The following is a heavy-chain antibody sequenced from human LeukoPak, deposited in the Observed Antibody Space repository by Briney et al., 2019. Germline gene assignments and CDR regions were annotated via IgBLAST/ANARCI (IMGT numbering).Heavy chain of an antibody. J-gene: IGHJ5*02. Sequence: GASVKVSCKASGGTFSSYAISWVRQAPGQGVEWMGGIIPIFGTANYAQKFHGRVTITADESTSTAYMEQSSLRSEDTAVYYCAREVYCSSTSCLGSWFDPWGQGTLVTVSS. D-gene: IGHD2-2*01. V-gene: IGHV1-69*13. CDR2: IIPIFGTA. CDR3: AREVYCSSTSCLGSWFDP. CDR1: GGTFSSYA.